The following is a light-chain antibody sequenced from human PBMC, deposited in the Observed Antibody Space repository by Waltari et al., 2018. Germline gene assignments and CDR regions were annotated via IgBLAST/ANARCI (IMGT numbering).Light chain of an antibody. CDR2: SDR. J-gene: IGLJ3*02. CDR1: TSNIGSHS. Sequence: QSLLTQPPSVSGPPGQTVTISCSGSTSNIGSHSVNWYHHVPGTAPQLLIFSDRQRHSGVPDRFSASKSGAPASLVISGLQSEDEGDYYCAAWDDALTGPLFGGGTKLTVL. CDR3: AAWDDALTGPL. V-gene: IGLV1-44*01.